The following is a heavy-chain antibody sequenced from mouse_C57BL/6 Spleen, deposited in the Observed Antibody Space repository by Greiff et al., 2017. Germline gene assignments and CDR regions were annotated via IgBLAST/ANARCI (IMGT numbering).Heavy chain of an antibody. CDR2: IYPGSGST. CDR3: ARSGYGNPSWFAY. J-gene: IGHJ3*01. V-gene: IGHV1-55*01. Sequence: QVQLQQSGAELVKPGASVKMSCKASGYTFTSYWITWVKQRPGQGLEWIGDIYPGSGSTNYNEKFKSKATLTVDTSSSTAYMQLSSLTSEDSAVYYCARSGYGNPSWFAYWGQGTLVTVSA. CDR1: GYTFTSYW. D-gene: IGHD2-1*01.